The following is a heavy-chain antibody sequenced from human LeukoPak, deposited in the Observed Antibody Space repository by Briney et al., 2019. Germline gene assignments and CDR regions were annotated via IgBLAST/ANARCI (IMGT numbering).Heavy chain of an antibody. CDR3: ARPPTVDTNWYFDL. CDR1: GGSISTYY. Sequence: SETLSLTCTVSGGSISTYYWSWIRQPPGKGLEWIGYIYHNGNTNYNPSLKSRVTISVDTSKNQFSLKLNSVTAADTAVYYCARPPTVDTNWYFDLWDRGTLVTVSS. CDR2: IYHNGNT. D-gene: IGHD4-23*01. V-gene: IGHV4-59*01. J-gene: IGHJ2*01.